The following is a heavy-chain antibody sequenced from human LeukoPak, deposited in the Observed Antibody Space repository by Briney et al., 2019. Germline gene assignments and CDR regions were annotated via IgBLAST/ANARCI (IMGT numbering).Heavy chain of an antibody. CDR2: INPKTGGT. J-gene: IGHJ3*02. D-gene: IGHD5-24*01. CDR3: ARVGDGLNDAFDM. CDR1: GYTFTGYF. V-gene: IGHV1-2*06. Sequence: ASVKVSCKASGYTFTGYFMNWVRQAPGQGPEWMGRINPKTGGTNYAQKFQGRVTMTRDTSITTGYMEPSRLRSDDTAVYYCARVGDGLNDAFDMWGQGTLVTVSS.